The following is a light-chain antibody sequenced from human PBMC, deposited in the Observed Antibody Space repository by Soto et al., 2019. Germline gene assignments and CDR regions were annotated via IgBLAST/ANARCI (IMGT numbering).Light chain of an antibody. J-gene: IGKJ2*01. Sequence: IVLTQSPGTLSLSPGDRATLSCTASQSVSSNSLAWYQQIPGQAPRLLIHDASNRATGVPARFSGSGSGRDFTLTITSLEPEDFAVYYCQQRSTWLYTCGQGTKLEV. CDR1: QSVSSN. CDR3: QQRSTWLYT. CDR2: DAS. V-gene: IGKV3-11*02.